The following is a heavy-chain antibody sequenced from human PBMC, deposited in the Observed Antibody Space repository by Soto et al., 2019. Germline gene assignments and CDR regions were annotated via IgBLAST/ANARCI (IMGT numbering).Heavy chain of an antibody. CDR3: AKVVGSKYYYYGIDV. CDR1: AFTFSSYG. V-gene: IGHV3-30*18. D-gene: IGHD1-26*01. CDR2: MSYDGSTQ. J-gene: IGHJ6*02. Sequence: QVQLVESGGGVVQPGRSLRLSCAASAFTFSSYGMHWVRQAPGKGLDWVASMSYDGSTQHYADSVKGQFIISRDNSKNTLYLQMNSLRVEDTAIYYCAKVVGSKYYYYGIDVWGQGTTVTVSS.